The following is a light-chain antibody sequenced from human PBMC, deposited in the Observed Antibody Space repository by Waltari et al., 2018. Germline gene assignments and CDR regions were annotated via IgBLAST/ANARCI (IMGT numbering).Light chain of an antibody. CDR3: QQYNNWPPWT. CDR2: GAS. CDR1: QSVSSN. Sequence: EIVMTQSPATLSVSPGERATLSCRASQSVSSNLAWYQQKPGQAPRLLIYGASTRATGIPARFSGRGSGTEFTLTISSLQSEDFAVYYCQQYNNWPPWTFGQGTKVEIK. V-gene: IGKV3-15*01. J-gene: IGKJ1*01.